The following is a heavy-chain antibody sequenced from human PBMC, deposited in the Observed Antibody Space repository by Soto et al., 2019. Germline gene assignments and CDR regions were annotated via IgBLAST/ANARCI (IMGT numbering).Heavy chain of an antibody. Sequence: PGGSLKLSCAASGFTFSRYAMHWVRQAPGKGLEWVAVISYDGSNKYYADSVKGRFTISRDNSKNTLYLQMNSLRAEDTAVYYCARDRRRGYYYYYGMDVWGQGTTVTVSS. J-gene: IGHJ6*02. CDR2: ISYDGSNK. CDR1: GFTFSRYA. V-gene: IGHV3-30-3*01. D-gene: IGHD5-12*01. CDR3: ARDRRRGYYYYYGMDV.